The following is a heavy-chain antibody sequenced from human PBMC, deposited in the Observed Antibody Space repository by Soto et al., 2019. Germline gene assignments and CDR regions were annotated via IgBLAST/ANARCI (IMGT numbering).Heavy chain of an antibody. CDR3: ARLRTLDLRRWYYYMDV. Sequence: PGGSLRLSCAASGFTFDDYGMSWVRQAPGKGLEWVSGINWNGGSTGYADSVKGRVSIFRDNAKKSLYLQMNSLRAEDTALYHCARLRTLDLRRWYYYMDVWGKGTTVTVSS. CDR2: INWNGGST. D-gene: IGHD4-17*01. CDR1: GFTFDDYG. J-gene: IGHJ6*03. V-gene: IGHV3-20*01.